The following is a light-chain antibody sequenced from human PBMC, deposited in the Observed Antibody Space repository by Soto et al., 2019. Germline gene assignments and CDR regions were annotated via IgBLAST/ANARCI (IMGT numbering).Light chain of an antibody. V-gene: IGLV2-23*01. CDR1: SSDVGSYNL. CDR3: CSYAGSSSHVI. CDR2: EGT. Sequence: QAALTQPASVSGSPGQSITISCTGTSSDVGSYNLVSWYQQHPGKAPKLIIYEGTKLPSGVSNRFSGSKSGNTASLTISGLQAEDEANYYCCSYAGSSSHVIFGGGTKVTVL. J-gene: IGLJ2*01.